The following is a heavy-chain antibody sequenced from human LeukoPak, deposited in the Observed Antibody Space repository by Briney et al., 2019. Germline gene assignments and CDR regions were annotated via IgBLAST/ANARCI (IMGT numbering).Heavy chain of an antibody. CDR3: AKGRSAAMIEAAFDY. V-gene: IGHV3-23*01. J-gene: IGHJ4*02. CDR1: GFTFSSYE. Sequence: GGSLRLSCAASGFTFSSYEMNWVRQAPGKGLEWVSVISGSGGRTYYEDSVKGRFTISRDNSKNTLYLQMNSLRVEDTAVYYCAKGRSAAMIEAAFDYWGQGTLVTVSS. D-gene: IGHD3-22*01. CDR2: ISGSGGRT.